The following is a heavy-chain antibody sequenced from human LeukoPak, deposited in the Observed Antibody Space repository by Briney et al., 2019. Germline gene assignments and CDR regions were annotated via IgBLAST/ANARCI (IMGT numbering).Heavy chain of an antibody. CDR2: MYSGGDN. D-gene: IGHD2-15*01. J-gene: IGHJ4*02. CDR1: GFSVRSNF. CDR3: AREGLGYCSGGSCHGGLDY. V-gene: IGHV3-66*02. Sequence: PGGSLRLSCAASGFSVRSNFMSWVRQAPGKGLEWVSVMYSGGDNYYAASVKGRFTISRDDSKNTLYLQMNSLRAEDTAVYYCAREGLGYCSGGSCHGGLDYWGQGTLVTVSS.